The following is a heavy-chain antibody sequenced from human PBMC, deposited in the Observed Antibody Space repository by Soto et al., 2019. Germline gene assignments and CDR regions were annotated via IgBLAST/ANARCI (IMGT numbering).Heavy chain of an antibody. CDR3: ARGNDY. CDR1: GGSISSYY. J-gene: IGHJ4*02. CDR2: IYYSGST. Sequence: SETLSLTCTVSGGSISSYYWSWIRQPPGKGLEWIGYIYYSGSTNYNPSLKSRVTISVDTSKNQFSLKLSSVTAADTAVYYCARGNDYWGQGTLVTVSS. V-gene: IGHV4-59*01.